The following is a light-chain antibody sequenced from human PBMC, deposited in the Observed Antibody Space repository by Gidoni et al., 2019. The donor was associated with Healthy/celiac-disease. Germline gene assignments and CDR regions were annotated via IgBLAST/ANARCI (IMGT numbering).Light chain of an antibody. CDR1: QSVSSY. J-gene: IGKJ1*01. CDR3: QQRSNWPPG. V-gene: IGKV3-11*01. CDR2: EAS. Sequence: EIVLTQSPATLSLSPGERATLSCRASQSVSSYLAWYQQKPGQAPRLLIYEASNRATGIPARFSGSGSGTDFTLTISSLEPEDFAVYYCQQRSNWPPGFGQGTKVEIK.